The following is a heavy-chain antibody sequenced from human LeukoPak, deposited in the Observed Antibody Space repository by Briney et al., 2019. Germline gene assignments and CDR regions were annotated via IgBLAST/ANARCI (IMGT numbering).Heavy chain of an antibody. D-gene: IGHD3-10*01. J-gene: IGHJ4*02. CDR2: IRYDGSNK. V-gene: IGHV3-30*02. CDR1: GFTFSSYG. Sequence: PGGSLRLSCAASGFTFSSYGMHWVRQAPGKGLEWVAFIRYDGSNKYYADSVKGRFTISRDNSKNTLYLQMNSLRAEDTAVYYCAKDPANGSGSYYNKGYFDYWGQGTLVTVS. CDR3: AKDPANGSGSYYNKGYFDY.